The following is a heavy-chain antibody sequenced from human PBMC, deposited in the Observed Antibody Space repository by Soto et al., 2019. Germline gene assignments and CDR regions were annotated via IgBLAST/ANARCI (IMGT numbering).Heavy chain of an antibody. J-gene: IGHJ4*02. V-gene: IGHV3-72*01. D-gene: IGHD2-8*01. CDR1: GIHFNANY. CDR2: ARNKVNSYII. Sequence: GXSRSLSCVASGIHFNANYMDWVRPATGKGLEWVGRARNKVNSYIIAYAASVQGRFTISRDDSKSSLSLQMNSLKTEDTAVYFCARLMGTRFDRWGQGTLVTFSS. CDR3: ARLMGTRFDR.